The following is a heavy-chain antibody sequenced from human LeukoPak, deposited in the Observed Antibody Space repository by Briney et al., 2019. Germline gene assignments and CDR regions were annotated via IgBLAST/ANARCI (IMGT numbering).Heavy chain of an antibody. CDR2: IYTSGST. V-gene: IGHV4-61*02. D-gene: IGHD3-3*01. CDR1: GGSISSGSYY. Sequence: SQTLSLTCTVSGGSISSGSYYWSWIRQPAGKGLEWIGRIYTSGSTNYNPSLKSRVTISVDTSKNQFSLKLSSVTAADTAVYYCARAHSIRSVVIISRFDYWGQGTLVTVSS. CDR3: ARAHSIRSVVIISRFDY. J-gene: IGHJ4*02.